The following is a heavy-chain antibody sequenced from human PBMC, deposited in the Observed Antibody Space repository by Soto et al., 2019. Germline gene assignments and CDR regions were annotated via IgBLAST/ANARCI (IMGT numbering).Heavy chain of an antibody. J-gene: IGHJ4*02. CDR2: IYSGGTA. CDR3: AKDRQPYKSWAYDY. Sequence: EVKFLESGGGLVQPGGSLRLSCKTSGFIFSEYTMSWVRQAPGKGMEWVSAIYSGGTAFYADSVSGRFTISRDNSATTVDPQMNSLRVEASAIYYLAKDRQPYKSWAYDYWGLGTLVTVSP. CDR1: GFIFSEYT. D-gene: IGHD1-20*01. V-gene: IGHV3-23*01.